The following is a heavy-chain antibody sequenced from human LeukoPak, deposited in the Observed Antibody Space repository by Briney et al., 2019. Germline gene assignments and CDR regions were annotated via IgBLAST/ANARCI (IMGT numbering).Heavy chain of an antibody. V-gene: IGHV4-30-2*03. CDR1: GGSISSGGYY. J-gene: IGHJ4*02. CDR2: IYYSGST. CDR3: ARHLAGGKRPVYFDY. D-gene: IGHD4-23*01. Sequence: PSQTLSLTCTVSGGSISSGGYYWSWIRQPPGKGLEWIGSIYYSGSTYYNPSLKSRVTISVDTSKNQFSLKLSSVTAADTAVYYCARHLAGGKRPVYFDYWGQGTLVTVSS.